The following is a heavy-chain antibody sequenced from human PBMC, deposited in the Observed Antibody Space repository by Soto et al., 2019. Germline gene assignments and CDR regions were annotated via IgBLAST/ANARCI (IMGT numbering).Heavy chain of an antibody. D-gene: IGHD3-3*01. CDR1: GYSFTIYW. CDR3: ARRRSITIFGVDYGMDV. Sequence: GESLKISCKGSGYSFTIYWISWVRQMPGKGLEWMGRIDPSDSYTNYSPSFQGHVTISADKSISTAYLQWSSLKASDTAMYYCARRRSITIFGVDYGMDVWGQGTTVTVSS. V-gene: IGHV5-10-1*01. J-gene: IGHJ6*02. CDR2: IDPSDSYT.